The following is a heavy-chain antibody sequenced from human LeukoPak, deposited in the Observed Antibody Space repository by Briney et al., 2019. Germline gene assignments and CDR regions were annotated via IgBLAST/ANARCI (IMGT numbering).Heavy chain of an antibody. CDR3: AKGLDSPFDY. CDR2: ISYDGNNN. J-gene: IGHJ4*02. Sequence: GRSLRLSCAASGLTFSSYAMHWVRQAPGKGLEWVAFISYDGNNNYYADSVKGRFTISRDNSKNTLYLQMNSLRAEDTAVYYCAKGLDSPFDYWGQGTLVTVSS. V-gene: IGHV3-30-3*01. CDR1: GLTFSSYA. D-gene: IGHD2-21*01.